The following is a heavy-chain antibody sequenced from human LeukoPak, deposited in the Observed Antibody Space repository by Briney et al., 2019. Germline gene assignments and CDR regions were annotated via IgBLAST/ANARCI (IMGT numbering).Heavy chain of an antibody. J-gene: IGHJ4*02. CDR3: TTGYGHSDFDF. D-gene: IGHD3-3*02. CDR1: GFTITNAR. CDR2: IKSKIDGGTT. V-gene: IGHV3-15*01. Sequence: GGSLRLSCAASGFTITNARMGWVRQAPGKGLERVGLIKSKIDGGTTDFAAPVKGRFTISTDDSKHTLYLQMNSLKTEDTAVYYCTTGYGHSDFDFWGQGTLVTVSS.